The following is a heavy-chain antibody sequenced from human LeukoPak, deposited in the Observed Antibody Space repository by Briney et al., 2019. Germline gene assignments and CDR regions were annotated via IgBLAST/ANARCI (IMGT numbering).Heavy chain of an antibody. CDR3: ARLLDTAMVSWYFDL. D-gene: IGHD5-18*01. V-gene: IGHV4-59*08. CDR2: IYYSGST. CDR1: GGSISSYY. Sequence: PSETLSLTCTVSGGSISSYYWSWIRQPPGKGLEWIGYIYYSGSTNYNPSLKSRVTISVDTSKNQFSLKLSSVTAADTAVYYCARLLDTAMVSWYFDLWGRGTLVTVSS. J-gene: IGHJ2*01.